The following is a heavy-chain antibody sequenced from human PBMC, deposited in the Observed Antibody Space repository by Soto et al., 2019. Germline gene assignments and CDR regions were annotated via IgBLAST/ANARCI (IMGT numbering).Heavy chain of an antibody. CDR3: ARPSGGYSSSWYGNLVGRNPSDAFDI. Sequence: QVQLVQSGAEVKKPGSSVKVSCKASGGTFSSYAISWVRQAPGQGLEWMGGIIPIFGTANYAQKFQGRVTVTADKSTSTAYMELSSLRSEDTAVYYCARPSGGYSSSWYGNLVGRNPSDAFDIWGQGTMVTVSS. V-gene: IGHV1-69*06. CDR2: IIPIFGTA. D-gene: IGHD6-13*01. CDR1: GGTFSSYA. J-gene: IGHJ3*02.